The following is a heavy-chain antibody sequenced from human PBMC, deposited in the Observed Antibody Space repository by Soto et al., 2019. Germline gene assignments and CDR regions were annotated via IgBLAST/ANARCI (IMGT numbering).Heavy chain of an antibody. Sequence: PSETLSLTCTASGASMSTYYWNWIRQTPGKGLEWIGYIYSSGSANYNPSLKSRVAISIDTSKAQISLNLTSVTAADSAVYYCARAPRGNYGYPSYSDYCCQATLRTVSS. CDR3: ARAPRGNYGYPSYSDY. J-gene: IGHJ4*02. D-gene: IGHD3-10*01. CDR2: IYSSGSA. V-gene: IGHV4-59*01. CDR1: GASMSTYY.